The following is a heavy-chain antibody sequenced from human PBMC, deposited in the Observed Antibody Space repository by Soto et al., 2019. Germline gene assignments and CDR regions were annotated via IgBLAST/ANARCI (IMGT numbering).Heavy chain of an antibody. Sequence: SETLSLTCPVSGGSLSSYYWSWIRQPPGKGLEWIGYIYYSGSTNYNPSLKSRVTISVDTSKNQFSLKLSSVTAADTAVYYCARRWGDYFDYWGQGTLVTVSS. CDR3: ARRWGDYFDY. CDR1: GGSLSSYY. J-gene: IGHJ4*02. CDR2: IYYSGST. V-gene: IGHV4-59*08. D-gene: IGHD3-16*01.